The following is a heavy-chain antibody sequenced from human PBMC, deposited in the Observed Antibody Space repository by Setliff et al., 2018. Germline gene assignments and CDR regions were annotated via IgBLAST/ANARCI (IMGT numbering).Heavy chain of an antibody. J-gene: IGHJ6*03. CDR2: IYYSGST. D-gene: IGHD3-10*01. V-gene: IGHV4-59*01. Sequence: SETLSLTCTVSGGSISSYYWSWIRQPPGKGLEWIGYIYYSGSTNYNPSLKSRVTISVDTSKNQFSLKLSSVTAADTAVYYCARALLWFGEGMDVWGKGTTVTVSS. CDR1: GGSISSYY. CDR3: ARALLWFGEGMDV.